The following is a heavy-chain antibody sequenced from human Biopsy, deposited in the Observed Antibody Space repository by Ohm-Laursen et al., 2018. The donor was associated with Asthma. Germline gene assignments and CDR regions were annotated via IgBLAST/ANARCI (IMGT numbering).Heavy chain of an antibody. J-gene: IGHJ3*02. CDR1: GFSFDSHA. Sequence: SLRLSCAASGFSFDSHAMHWVRQAPGKGLEWVAVMSFDGRQTYYADSVKGRFTISRDNSKNTLYLQMNSLRSEDTAVYYCAREMRAGRGNAFDIWGQGTMVTVSS. V-gene: IGHV3-30*04. CDR2: MSFDGRQT. CDR3: AREMRAGRGNAFDI. D-gene: IGHD6-19*01.